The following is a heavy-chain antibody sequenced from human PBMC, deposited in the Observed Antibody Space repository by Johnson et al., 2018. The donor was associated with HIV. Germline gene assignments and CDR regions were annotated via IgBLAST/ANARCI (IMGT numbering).Heavy chain of an antibody. D-gene: IGHD3-22*01. CDR2: ISISRART. Sequence: VQLVESGGGLVQPGGSLRLSCAASGFTFSSYAMHWVRQAPGKGLESVSAISISRARTYYANSVPVSFPISRDNSKNTLYLQMGSLRAEDMAVYYCARVGSYYYDSSGSALGAFDIWGQGTMVTVSS. CDR1: GFTFSSYA. CDR3: ARVGSYYYDSSGSALGAFDI. V-gene: IGHV3-64*01. J-gene: IGHJ3*02.